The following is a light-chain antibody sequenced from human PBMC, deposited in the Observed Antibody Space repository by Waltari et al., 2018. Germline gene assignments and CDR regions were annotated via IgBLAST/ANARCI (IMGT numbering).Light chain of an antibody. J-gene: IGKJ4*01. CDR2: KVS. Sequence: DVVMTQSPLSLPVTLGQPASISCRSSQSLVHSDGNTYLIWFQQRPGQSPRRLIYKVSNRDSGVPDRFSGSGSGTDFTPKISRVEAEDVGVYYCMQGTHWPPDTFGGGTKVEIK. CDR3: MQGTHWPPDT. V-gene: IGKV2-30*02. CDR1: QSLVHSDGNTY.